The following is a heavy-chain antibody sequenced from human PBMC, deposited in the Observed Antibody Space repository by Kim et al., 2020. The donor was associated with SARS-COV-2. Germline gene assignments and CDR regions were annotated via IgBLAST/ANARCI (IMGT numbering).Heavy chain of an antibody. D-gene: IGHD2-21*02. CDR3: AKAVVTAYYYYGMDV. V-gene: IGHV3-9*01. Sequence: ADSVKGRFTISRDNANNSLFLQMNSLRAEDTALYYCAKAVVTAYYYYGMDVWGQGTTVTVSS. J-gene: IGHJ6*02.